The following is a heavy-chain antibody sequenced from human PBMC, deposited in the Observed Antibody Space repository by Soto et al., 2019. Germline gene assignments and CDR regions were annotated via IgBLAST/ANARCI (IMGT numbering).Heavy chain of an antibody. D-gene: IGHD2-15*01. CDR3: ARGRSVVVVAAMDY. J-gene: IGHJ4*02. CDR1: GFTFSSYG. CDR2: IWYDGSNK. V-gene: IGHV3-33*01. Sequence: QVQLVESGGGVVQPGRSLRLSCAASGFTFSSYGMHWVRQAPGKGLEWVAVIWYDGSNKYYADSVKGRFTISRDNSKNTLYLQMNSLRAEDTAVYYCARGRSVVVVAAMDYWGQGTLVTVSS.